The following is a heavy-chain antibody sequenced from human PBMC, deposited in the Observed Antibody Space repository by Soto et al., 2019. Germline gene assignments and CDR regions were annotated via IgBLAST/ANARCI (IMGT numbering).Heavy chain of an antibody. Sequence: SLRLSCSASGVTFRNYLMHWVRQGPGEGLVWVSHINSDGSSTNYADSVRGRFLISRDNAENTLYLQLNSLSAEDTAVYYCARDRSGPFDDWGQGTLVTVSS. CDR2: INSDGSST. CDR3: ARDRSGPFDD. J-gene: IGHJ4*02. CDR1: GVTFRNYL. V-gene: IGHV3-74*01.